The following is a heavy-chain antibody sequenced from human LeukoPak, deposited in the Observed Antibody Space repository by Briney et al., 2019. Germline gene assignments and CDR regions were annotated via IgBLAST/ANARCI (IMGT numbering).Heavy chain of an antibody. CDR2: ISGSGGST. CDR3: ANGGDYGDYDVTPFDS. V-gene: IGHV3-23*01. D-gene: IGHD4-17*01. Sequence: GGSLRLSCAASGFTFSSYGMSWVRQAPGKGLEWVSAISGSGGSTYYADSVKGRFTISRDNSKNTLYLQMNILRAEDTAVYYCANGGDYGDYDVTPFDSWGQGTLVTVSS. J-gene: IGHJ4*02. CDR1: GFTFSSYG.